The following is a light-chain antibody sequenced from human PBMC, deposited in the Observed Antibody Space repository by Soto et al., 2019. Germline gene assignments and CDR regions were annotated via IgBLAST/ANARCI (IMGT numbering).Light chain of an antibody. J-gene: IGKJ2*01. V-gene: IGKV1-5*03. CDR1: QSISTW. Sequence: DIQMTQSPSTLSASVGDRVTITCRVSQSISTWLAWYQQKPGKAPKLLIYKASTLESGVPSRFSGSGSGTAFTLTISGLQPGDFETYYCQQYNSYPNTFGQGTKLEIK. CDR3: QQYNSYPNT. CDR2: KAS.